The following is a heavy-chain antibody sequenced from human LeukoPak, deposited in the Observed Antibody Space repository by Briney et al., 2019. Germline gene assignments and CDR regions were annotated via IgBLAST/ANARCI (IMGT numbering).Heavy chain of an antibody. J-gene: IGHJ3*02. CDR1: GFGFSSYG. D-gene: IGHD1-26*01. CDR2: ISYDGRTK. CDR3: ARERWELLEGAFDI. Sequence: PGGSLRLSCAASGFGFSSYGMHWVRQGPGKGLEWVAVISYDGRTKYYVDSVMGRFTISRDNSKNTLYLQMNSLRAEDTAVYYCARERWELLEGAFDIWGQGTMVTVSS. V-gene: IGHV3-30*03.